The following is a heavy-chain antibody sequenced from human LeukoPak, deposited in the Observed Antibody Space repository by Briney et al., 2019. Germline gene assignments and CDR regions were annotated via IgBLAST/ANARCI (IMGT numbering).Heavy chain of an antibody. CDR3: TRDYYDSSGYYYLPDY. J-gene: IGHJ4*02. D-gene: IGHD3-22*01. CDR1: GFTFSDYG. CDR2: ISYDGRKM. Sequence: GRSLRLSCVASGFTFSDYGIRWVRQAPGKGLEWVAVISYDGRKMKYAYSVKGRFTISRDNSKDTLSLHMNTLRTEDTAVYYCTRDYYDSSGYYYLPDYWGQGTLVTVSS. V-gene: IGHV3-30*03.